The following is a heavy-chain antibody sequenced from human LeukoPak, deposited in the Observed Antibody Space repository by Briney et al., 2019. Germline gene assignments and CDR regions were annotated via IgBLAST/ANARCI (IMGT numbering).Heavy chain of an antibody. J-gene: IGHJ5*02. V-gene: IGHV3-30*02. Sequence: PGGSLRLSCAASGFNFSNYDMHWVRQAPGKGLEWVAFIRYDGSDKYYADSVKGRFTISRDNSKNTLYLQMNGLRTDDTAVYYCAKGDTSWGQGTLVPVSS. CDR2: IRYDGSDK. D-gene: IGHD2-21*02. CDR3: AKGDTS. CDR1: GFNFSNYD.